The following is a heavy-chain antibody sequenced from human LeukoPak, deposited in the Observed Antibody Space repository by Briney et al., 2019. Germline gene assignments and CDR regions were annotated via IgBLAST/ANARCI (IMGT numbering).Heavy chain of an antibody. D-gene: IGHD1-26*01. CDR2: INHSGST. CDR3: ARAHWLYSGSYGPSRGAFDI. J-gene: IGHJ3*02. V-gene: IGHV4-34*01. CDR1: GGSFSGYY. Sequence: SETLSLTCAVYGGSFSGYYWSWIRQPPGKGLEWIGEINHSGSTNYNPSLKSRVTISVDTSKNQFSLKLSSVTAADTAVYYCARAHWLYSGSYGPSRGAFDIWGQGTTVTVSS.